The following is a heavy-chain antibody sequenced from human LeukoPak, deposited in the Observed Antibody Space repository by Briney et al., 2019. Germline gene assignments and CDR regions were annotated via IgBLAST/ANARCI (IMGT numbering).Heavy chain of an antibody. CDR3: AREGIYSDAFDI. D-gene: IGHD2-21*01. V-gene: IGHV3-30-3*01. J-gene: IGHJ3*02. Sequence: GGSLRLSCAASGFTFSSYAMPWVRQAPGKGLEWVAVISYDGSNKYYADSVKGRFTISRDNSKNTLYLQMNSLRAEDTAVYYCAREGIYSDAFDIWGQGTMVTVSS. CDR1: GFTFSSYA. CDR2: ISYDGSNK.